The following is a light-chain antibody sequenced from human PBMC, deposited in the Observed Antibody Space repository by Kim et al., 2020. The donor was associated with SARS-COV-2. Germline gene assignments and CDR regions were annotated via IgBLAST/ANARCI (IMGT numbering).Light chain of an antibody. CDR3: QTWGTGIHV. V-gene: IGLV4-69*01. CDR2: INSDGTH. CDR1: SGHSSYA. J-gene: IGLJ1*01. Sequence: ASVKLPCTLSSGHSSYAIAWHHQRPGKRPRYLMKINSDGTHKKGDGIPDRFSGSSSGAERYLTISNLQSEDEADYYCQTWGTGIHVFGTGTKVTVL.